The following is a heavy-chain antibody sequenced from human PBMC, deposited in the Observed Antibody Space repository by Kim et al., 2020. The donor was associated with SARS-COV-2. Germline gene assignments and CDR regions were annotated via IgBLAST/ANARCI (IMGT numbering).Heavy chain of an antibody. CDR3: ARATGYGMDV. V-gene: IGHV1-3*01. J-gene: IGHJ6*02. CDR2: GNT. D-gene: IGHD5-12*01. Sequence: GNTKYSPKFPGSATITRNTSASTAYMELSSLRSDATAVYYCARATGYGMDVWGQGTTVTVSS.